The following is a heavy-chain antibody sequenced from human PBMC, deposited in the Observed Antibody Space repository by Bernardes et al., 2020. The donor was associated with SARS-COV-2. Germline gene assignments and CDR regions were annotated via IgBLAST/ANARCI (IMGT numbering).Heavy chain of an antibody. V-gene: IGHV4-59*01. CDR3: ARAGKITVPSWGLYDYKYAMDV. CDR2: IYNTGTT. Sequence: SETLSLTCTVVGDSISSDYWTWIRQPPGKGLEWIGYIYNTGTTNFNPSLKSRASISVDTSKNQFSLKLTSVTAADTAVYYCARAGKITVPSWGLYDYKYAMDVWGQGTTVTVSS. J-gene: IGHJ6*02. D-gene: IGHD3-16*01. CDR1: GDSISSDY.